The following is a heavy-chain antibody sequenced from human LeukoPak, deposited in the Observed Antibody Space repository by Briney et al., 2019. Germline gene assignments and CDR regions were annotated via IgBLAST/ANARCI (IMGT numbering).Heavy chain of an antibody. J-gene: IGHJ4*02. CDR3: AKDGVLTMVRGVIGY. CDR2: ISYNGGST. D-gene: IGHD3-10*01. Sequence: GGSLRLSCAASGFIFTNYAMHWVRQAPGKGLEYVSAISYNGGSTYYADSVKGRFTISRDNSKNTLYLQMNSLRAEDTAVYYCAKDGVLTMVRGVIGYWGQGTLVTVSS. V-gene: IGHV3-64*04. CDR1: GFIFTNYA.